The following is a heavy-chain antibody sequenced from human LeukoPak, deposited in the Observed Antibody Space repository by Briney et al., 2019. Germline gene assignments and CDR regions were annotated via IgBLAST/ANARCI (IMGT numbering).Heavy chain of an antibody. J-gene: IGHJ6*03. CDR2: IIPIFGTA. CDR3: ASAGDIVVVPAADMYYYYYMDV. D-gene: IGHD2-2*01. CDR1: GGTFSSYA. V-gene: IGHV1-69*06. Sequence: SVKVSCKASGGTFSSYAISWVRQAPGQGLEWMGGIIPIFGTANYAQKFQGRVTITADKSTSTAYMELSSLRSEDTAVYYCASAGDIVVVPAADMYYYYYMDVWGKGTTVTISS.